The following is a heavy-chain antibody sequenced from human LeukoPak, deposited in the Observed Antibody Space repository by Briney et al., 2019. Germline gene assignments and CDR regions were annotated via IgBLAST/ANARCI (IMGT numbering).Heavy chain of an antibody. Sequence: ASAKISCKASGYTFTSYYMHWVRHDPGQGLEWMGIINPSGGSTSYAQKFQGRVTMTRDTSTSTVYMELSSLRSEDTAVYYCARGIAVAAPFDYWGQGTLVTVSS. CDR3: ARGIAVAAPFDY. V-gene: IGHV1-46*01. J-gene: IGHJ4*02. D-gene: IGHD6-19*01. CDR2: INPSGGST. CDR1: GYTFTSYY.